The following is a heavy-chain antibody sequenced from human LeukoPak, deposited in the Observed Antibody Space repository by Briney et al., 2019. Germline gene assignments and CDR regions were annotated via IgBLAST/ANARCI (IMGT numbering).Heavy chain of an antibody. D-gene: IGHD3-10*01. J-gene: IGHJ4*02. CDR1: GGSFINYH. CDR2: INHSGTT. V-gene: IGHV4-34*01. Sequence: PSETLSLTCAVYGGSFINYHWNWIRQPPGKELERIGQINHSGTTNYTPSLKSRVTISLDTSKNQFSLNLSSVTAADTAVYYCAREFGDPSHSFDYWGQGTLVTVSS. CDR3: AREFGDPSHSFDY.